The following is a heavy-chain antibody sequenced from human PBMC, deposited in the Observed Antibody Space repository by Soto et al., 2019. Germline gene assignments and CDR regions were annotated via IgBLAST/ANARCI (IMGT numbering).Heavy chain of an antibody. CDR3: ASPGGYSYGYDYYCGMDV. J-gene: IGHJ6*02. CDR2: IYPGDSDT. CDR1: GYSFTSYW. V-gene: IGHV5-51*01. D-gene: IGHD5-18*01. Sequence: GESLKISCKGSGYSFTSYWIGWVRQMPGKGLEWMGIIYPGDSDTRYSPSFQGQVTISADKAISTAYLQWSSLKASDTAMYYCASPGGYSYGYDYYCGMDVWGQGTTVTVSS.